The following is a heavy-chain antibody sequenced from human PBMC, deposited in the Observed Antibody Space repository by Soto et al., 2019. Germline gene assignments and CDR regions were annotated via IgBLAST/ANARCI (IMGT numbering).Heavy chain of an antibody. CDR3: ARDRTPRRGYYYYGMDG. CDR1: GYTFTSYG. Sequence: ASVKVSCKASGYTFTSYGISWVRQAPGQGLEWMGWISAYNGNTNYAQKLQGRVTMTTDTSTSTAYMELRSLRSDDTAVYYCARDRTPRRGYYYYGMDGWGQGTTVTVSS. V-gene: IGHV1-18*01. J-gene: IGHJ6*02. CDR2: ISAYNGNT. D-gene: IGHD3-10*01.